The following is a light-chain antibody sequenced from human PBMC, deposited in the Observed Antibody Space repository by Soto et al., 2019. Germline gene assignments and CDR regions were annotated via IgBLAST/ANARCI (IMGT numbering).Light chain of an antibody. J-gene: IGLJ1*01. V-gene: IGLV2-8*01. CDR2: EVS. Sequence: QSALIQPPSASGSPGQSVTISCTGTRRDIGGYDFVSWYQQHPGKAPKLLMSEVSKRPSGVPDRFSGSKSGNTASLTISGLQTDDEADYYCCSFAGGTNLVFGTGTKVTVL. CDR3: CSFAGGTNLV. CDR1: RRDIGGYDF.